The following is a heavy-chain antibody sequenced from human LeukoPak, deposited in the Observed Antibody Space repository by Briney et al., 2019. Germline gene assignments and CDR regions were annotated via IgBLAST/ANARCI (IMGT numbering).Heavy chain of an antibody. D-gene: IGHD6-19*01. Sequence: PGRSLRLSCAASGFTLSSYGMHWVRQAPGKGLEWVAVISYDGSNKYYADSVKGRFTVSRDNSKNTLYLQMNSLRAEDTAVYYCAKGTGYSSGWYFDYWGQGTLVTVSS. CDR1: GFTLSSYG. CDR2: ISYDGSNK. CDR3: AKGTGYSSGWYFDY. J-gene: IGHJ4*02. V-gene: IGHV3-30*18.